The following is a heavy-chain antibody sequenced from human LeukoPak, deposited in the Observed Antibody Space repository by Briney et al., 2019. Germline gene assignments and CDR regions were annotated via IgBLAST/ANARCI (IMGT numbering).Heavy chain of an antibody. CDR3: AKDPVGWGYFDY. V-gene: IGHV3-23*01. Sequence: GGSLRLSCAASGFAFSAYAMSGVRRAPGKGLEGGSTIKYSGGTTYYADSVQGRFTISRDNSKSTLYLQMNSLRVEDTAVYYCAKDPVGWGYFDYWGQGTLVTASS. CDR2: IKYSGGTT. CDR1: GFAFSAYA. D-gene: IGHD7-27*01. J-gene: IGHJ4*02.